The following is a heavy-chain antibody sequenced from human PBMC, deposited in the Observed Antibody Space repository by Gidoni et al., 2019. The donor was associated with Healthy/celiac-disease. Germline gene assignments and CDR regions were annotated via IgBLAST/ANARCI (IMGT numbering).Heavy chain of an antibody. J-gene: IGHJ5*02. CDR1: GFTFSNAW. Sequence: EVQLVASGGGLVKPGGSLRLSCAASGFTFSNAWMSWVRQAPGKGLEWVGRIKSKTDGGTTDYAAPVKGRFTISRDDSKNTLYLQMNSLKTEDTAVYYCTTVEYVVTPVGWFDPWGQGTLVTVSS. D-gene: IGHD2-15*01. V-gene: IGHV3-15*01. CDR2: IKSKTDGGTT. CDR3: TTVEYVVTPVGWFDP.